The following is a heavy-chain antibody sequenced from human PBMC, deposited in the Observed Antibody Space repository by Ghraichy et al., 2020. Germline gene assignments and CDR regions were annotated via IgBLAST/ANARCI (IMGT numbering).Heavy chain of an antibody. Sequence: GGSLRLSCAASGFTFSSYAMSWVRQAPGKGLEWVSAISGSGGSTYYADSVKGRFTISRDNSKNTLYLQMNSLRAEDTAVYYCAKVRYYYDSSGNQYFDYWGQGTLVTVSS. J-gene: IGHJ4*02. D-gene: IGHD3-22*01. CDR1: GFTFSSYA. V-gene: IGHV3-23*01. CDR3: AKVRYYYDSSGNQYFDY. CDR2: ISGSGGST.